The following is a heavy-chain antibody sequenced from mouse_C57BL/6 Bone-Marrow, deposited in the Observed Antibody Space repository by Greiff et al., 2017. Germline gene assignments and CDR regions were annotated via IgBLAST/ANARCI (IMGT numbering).Heavy chain of an antibody. CDR2: ISSGGSYT. CDR1: GFTFSSYG. CDR3: ARGSSY. Sequence: EVHLVESGGDLVKPGGSLKLSCAASGFTFSSYGMSWVRQTPDKRLEWVATISSGGSYTYYPDSVKGRFTISRDNAKNTLYLQMSSLKSEDTAMYYCARGSSYWGQGTTLTVSS. J-gene: IGHJ2*01. V-gene: IGHV5-6*01. D-gene: IGHD1-1*01.